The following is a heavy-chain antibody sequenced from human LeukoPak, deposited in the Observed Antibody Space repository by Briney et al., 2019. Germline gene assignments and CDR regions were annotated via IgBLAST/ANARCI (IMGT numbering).Heavy chain of an antibody. V-gene: IGHV4-39*01. J-gene: IGHJ5*02. CDR2: IYYSGST. CDR3: ARGFPARELEYDWFDP. Sequence: SETLSLTCTVSGGSISSSSYYWGWIRQPPGKGLEWIGSIYYSGSTYYNPSLKSRVTISVDTSKNQFSLKLSSVTAADTAVYYCARGFPARELEYDWFDPWGQGTLVTVSS. D-gene: IGHD1-26*01. CDR1: GGSISSSSYY.